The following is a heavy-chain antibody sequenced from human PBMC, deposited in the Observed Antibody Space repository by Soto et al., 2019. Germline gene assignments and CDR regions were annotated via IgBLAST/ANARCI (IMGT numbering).Heavy chain of an antibody. CDR1: SDSISSYY. J-gene: IGHJ4*02. CDR2: ISYSGST. CDR3: ARGTSWQLPFDY. Sequence: KPSETLSLTCTVSSDSISSYYWSWIRQPPGKRLEWIGYISYSGSTDYNPSLKSRVTISGDTSKNQFSLKVSSVTAADTAVYYCARGTSWQLPFDYWGQGTLVTVS. D-gene: IGHD6-13*01. V-gene: IGHV4-59*01.